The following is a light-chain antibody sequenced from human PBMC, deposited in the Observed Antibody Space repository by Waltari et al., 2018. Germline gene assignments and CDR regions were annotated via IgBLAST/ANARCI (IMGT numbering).Light chain of an antibody. Sequence: EIVLTQSPATLSLSPGERATISCRASQSITNYLAWYQQKRGQAPRLLISDASNRATGLPARFSGSGSGTDFTLTISGLEPEDFAVYYCQQRSNWPLLTFGGGTKVEIK. J-gene: IGKJ4*01. V-gene: IGKV3-11*01. CDR1: QSITNY. CDR3: QQRSNWPLLT. CDR2: DAS.